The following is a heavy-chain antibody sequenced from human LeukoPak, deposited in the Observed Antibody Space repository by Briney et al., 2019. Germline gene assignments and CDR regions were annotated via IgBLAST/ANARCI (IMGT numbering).Heavy chain of an antibody. CDR1: GGSFSGYY. D-gene: IGHD3-10*01. J-gene: IGHJ6*02. Sequence: PSETLSLTCAVYGGSFSGYYWSWIRQPPGKGLEWIGEINHSGSTYYNPSLKSRVTISVDKSKNQFSLKLTSVTAADTAVYYCAQAFGSGSSYYYGMDVWGQGTTVTVSS. CDR2: INHSGST. CDR3: AQAFGSGSSYYYGMDV. V-gene: IGHV4-34*01.